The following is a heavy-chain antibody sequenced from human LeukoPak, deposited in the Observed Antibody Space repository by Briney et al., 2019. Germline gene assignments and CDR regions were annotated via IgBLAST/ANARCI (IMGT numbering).Heavy chain of an antibody. CDR3: ARGLSAIVH. CDR1: GGSFSGYY. D-gene: IGHD2-21*02. J-gene: IGHJ4*02. V-gene: IGHV4-34*01. CDR2: INHSGST. Sequence: SETLSLTCAVYGGSFSGYYWSWIRQSPGKGLEWIGEINHSGSTNYNPSLKSRVTISVDTSKNQFSLKLSSVTAADTAMYYCARGLSAIVHWGQGTLVTVSS.